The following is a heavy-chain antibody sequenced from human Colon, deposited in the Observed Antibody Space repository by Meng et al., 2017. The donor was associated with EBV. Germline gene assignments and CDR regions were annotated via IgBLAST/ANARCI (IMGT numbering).Heavy chain of an antibody. V-gene: IGHV4-34*12. Sequence: QGELQQWGPGLLKPSGTLSPPCAVNGGALSGAYWNWIRQPPGKGLEWIGEIIHGGSPSYNPSLKSRVTISIDTSKNQLSLMLSSVTAADTAVYYCARRPTGIDYWGQGTLVTVSS. J-gene: IGHJ4*02. CDR2: IIHGGSP. CDR3: ARRPTGIDY. CDR1: GGALSGAY. D-gene: IGHD2-8*02.